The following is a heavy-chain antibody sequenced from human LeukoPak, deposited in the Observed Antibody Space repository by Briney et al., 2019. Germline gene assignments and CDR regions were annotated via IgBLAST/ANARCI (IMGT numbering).Heavy chain of an antibody. Sequence: SETLSLTCTVSGGSISSYYWSWIRQPPGKGLEWIGYIYYSGSTNYNPSLKSRVTISVDTSRNQFSLKLSSVTAADTAMCYCARDVYYGMDVWGQGTTVTVSS. CDR3: ARDVYYGMDV. CDR1: GGSISSYY. V-gene: IGHV4-59*01. J-gene: IGHJ6*02. CDR2: IYYSGST.